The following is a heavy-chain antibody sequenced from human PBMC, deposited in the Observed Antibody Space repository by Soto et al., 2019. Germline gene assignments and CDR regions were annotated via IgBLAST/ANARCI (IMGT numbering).Heavy chain of an antibody. CDR3: ATALEAVVPAAPKYDAFDI. Sequence: ASVKVSCTVSGYTLTELSMHWVRQAPGKGLEWMGGFDPEDGETIYAQKFQGRVTMTEDTSTDTAYMELSSLRSEDTAVYYCATALEAVVPAAPKYDAFDIWGQGTMVTVSS. J-gene: IGHJ3*02. V-gene: IGHV1-24*01. CDR1: GYTLTELS. CDR2: FDPEDGET. D-gene: IGHD2-2*01.